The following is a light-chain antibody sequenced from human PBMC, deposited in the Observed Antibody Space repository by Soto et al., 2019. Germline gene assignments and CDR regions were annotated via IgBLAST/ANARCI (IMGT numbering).Light chain of an antibody. CDR2: AAS. CDR1: QAVSTW. J-gene: IGKJ5*01. V-gene: IGKV1-12*01. Sequence: DIQMTQSPSSVSSSVGDTFTITCRASQAVSTWLAWYQQKPGDAPKLLIYAASTLQSGIPSRFSGSGSGTDFTFTISSLQPEDIATYYCQQYDNLPITFGQGTRLEIK. CDR3: QQYDNLPIT.